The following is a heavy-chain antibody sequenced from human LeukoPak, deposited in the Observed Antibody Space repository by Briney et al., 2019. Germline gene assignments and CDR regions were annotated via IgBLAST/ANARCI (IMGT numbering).Heavy chain of an antibody. J-gene: IGHJ4*02. CDR1: GFSFSSYA. Sequence: GGSLRLSCAASGFSFSSYAMSWIRQAPGKGLEWVSSVSESGDGTYYADSVMGRFIISRDNSRKTFHLQMDSLRADDTAIYYCAKGKVNHLGALDFWGQGTLVTVSS. CDR2: VSESGDGT. D-gene: IGHD1-26*01. CDR3: AKGKVNHLGALDF. V-gene: IGHV3-23*01.